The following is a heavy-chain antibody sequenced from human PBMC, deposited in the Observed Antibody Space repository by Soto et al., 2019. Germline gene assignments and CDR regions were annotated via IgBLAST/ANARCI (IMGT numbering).Heavy chain of an antibody. J-gene: IGHJ4*02. CDR3: ARGSLKQQTSPLLDY. CDR1: GYTFTGYY. D-gene: IGHD6-13*01. CDR2: INPNIGGT. V-gene: IGHV1-2*04. Sequence: QVQLVQSWAEVKKPGASVKVSCKASGYTFTGYYMHWVRQAPGQGLAWMGWINPNIGGTNYAQTFQGWVTMTRDTAIGTAYMELSRLRSDDTAVYYCARGSLKQQTSPLLDYWGQGTLVTVSS.